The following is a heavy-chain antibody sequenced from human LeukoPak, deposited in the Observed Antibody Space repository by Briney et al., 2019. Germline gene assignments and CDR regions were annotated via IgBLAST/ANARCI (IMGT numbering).Heavy chain of an antibody. J-gene: IGHJ3*02. V-gene: IGHV3-21*01. D-gene: IGHD1-1*01. CDR1: GFTFSSYS. CDR2: ISSSSSYI. Sequence: GGSLRLSCAASGFTFSSYSMNWVRQAPGKGLEWVSSISSSSSYIYYADSVKGRFTISRDNAKNSLYLQMNSLRAEDTAVYYCARDHKTTGTTDAFDIWGQGTMVTVSS. CDR3: ARDHKTTGTTDAFDI.